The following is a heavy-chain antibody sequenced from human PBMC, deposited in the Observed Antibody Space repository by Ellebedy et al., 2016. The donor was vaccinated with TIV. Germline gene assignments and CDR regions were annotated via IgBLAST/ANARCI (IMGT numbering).Heavy chain of an antibody. D-gene: IGHD2-15*01. CDR3: ARLGYCSGGSCYCDY. J-gene: IGHJ4*02. CDR2: IYHSGST. V-gene: IGHV4-38-2*02. CDR1: GYSISSGYY. Sequence: SETLSLXCTVSGYSISSGYYWGWIRQPPGKGLEWIGSIYHSGSTYYNPSLKSRVTISVDTSKNQFSLKLSSVTAADTAVYYCARLGYCSGGSCYCDYWGQGTLVTVSS.